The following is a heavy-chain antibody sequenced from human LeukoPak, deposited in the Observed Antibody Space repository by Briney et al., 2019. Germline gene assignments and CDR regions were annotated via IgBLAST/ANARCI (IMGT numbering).Heavy chain of an antibody. CDR1: GGTFSGYA. D-gene: IGHD5-18*01. V-gene: IGHV1-69*04. CDR3: ARYDVDTHTFDI. J-gene: IGHJ3*02. CDR2: IIPMLGIA. Sequence: SVKVSCKASGGTFSGYAISWVRQGPGQGLEWMGRIIPMLGIANSAQKFQGGVTLTADRSTSTAYMELSSLRSEDTAVYYCARYDVDTHTFDIWGQGTLVTVSS.